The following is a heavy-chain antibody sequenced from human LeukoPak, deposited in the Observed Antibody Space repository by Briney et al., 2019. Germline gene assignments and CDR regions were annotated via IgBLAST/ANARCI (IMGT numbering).Heavy chain of an antibody. CDR3: AREFYSSSWAGFDY. J-gene: IGHJ4*02. CDR1: GGSFSGYY. Sequence: SETLSLTCAVYGGSFSGYYWSWIRQPPGKGLEWIGEINHSGSTNYNPSLKSRVTISVDTSKNQFSLKLSSVTAADTAVYYCAREFYSSSWAGFDYWGQGILVTVSS. D-gene: IGHD6-13*01. CDR2: INHSGST. V-gene: IGHV4-34*01.